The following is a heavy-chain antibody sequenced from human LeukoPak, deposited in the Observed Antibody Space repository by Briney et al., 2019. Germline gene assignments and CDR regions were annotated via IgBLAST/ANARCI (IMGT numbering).Heavy chain of an antibody. Sequence: SETLSLTCTVSGFTISSYCWSWIRQAPGKGLEWIGYIYYGGSTNSNPSLKSRVTISVDTSKNQFSLKLTSVTAADTAVYYCARPRYCSSTSCASFGYWGQGTLVTVSS. J-gene: IGHJ4*02. D-gene: IGHD2-2*01. V-gene: IGHV4-59*01. CDR3: ARPRYCSSTSCASFGY. CDR2: IYYGGST. CDR1: GFTISSYC.